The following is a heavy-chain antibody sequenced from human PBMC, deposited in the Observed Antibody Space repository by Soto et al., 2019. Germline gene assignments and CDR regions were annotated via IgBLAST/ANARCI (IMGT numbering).Heavy chain of an antibody. J-gene: IGHJ6*02. CDR1: GFTFSRSD. D-gene: IGHD2-8*01. CDR3: SRHEEGRRMVFYGMDV. CDR2: VRSKIHNYAT. V-gene: IGHV3-73*01. Sequence: GGSLRLSCSASGFTFSRSDLHWVRQAPGKGLEWVGRVRSKIHNYATSYADSVRGRFTISRNDSDNTVSLEMSGLKSEDTALYYCSRHEEGRRMVFYGMDVWGQGTTVTVSS.